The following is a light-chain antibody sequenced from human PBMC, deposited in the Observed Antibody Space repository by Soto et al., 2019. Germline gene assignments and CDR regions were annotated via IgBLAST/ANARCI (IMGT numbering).Light chain of an antibody. CDR1: HIGRKS. CDR2: DDR. Sequence: SYELTQPPSVSVAPGQTARITCGGTHIGRKSVHWYQQKPGQAPVVVVYDDRDRPSGIPERFSGSNSGNTAALTISRVEAGDEADYYCQLWDSNSDHVVFGGGTKLTVL. J-gene: IGLJ2*01. CDR3: QLWDSNSDHVV. V-gene: IGLV3-21*02.